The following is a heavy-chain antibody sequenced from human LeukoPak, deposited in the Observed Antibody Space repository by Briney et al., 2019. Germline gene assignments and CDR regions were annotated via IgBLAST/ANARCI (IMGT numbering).Heavy chain of an antibody. CDR1: GFVFDDYD. J-gene: IGHJ4*02. V-gene: IGHV3-30*02. CDR2: IRYDGNNK. Sequence: PGGSLRLSCGASGFVFDDYDMHWVRQAPGKGLEWVAFIRYDGNNKYYADSVKGRFTVSRDNSKNTLYLQMNSLRAEDTAVYYCVKDSTHFRVWDSYDTAGLNYWGQGTLVTVSS. D-gene: IGHD3-22*01. CDR3: VKDSTHFRVWDSYDTAGLNY.